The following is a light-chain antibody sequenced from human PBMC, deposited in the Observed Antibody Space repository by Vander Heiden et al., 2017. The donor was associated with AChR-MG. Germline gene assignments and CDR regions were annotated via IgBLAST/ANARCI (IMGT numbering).Light chain of an antibody. CDR3: QAWDSSMV. CDR2: QDS. Sequence: SYELTQPPSVSVSPGQTASITCSGDKLGDKYACWHQQKPGQSLVLVIYQDSKRPSGIPERFSGSNSGNTATLTISGTQAMDEADYYCQAWDSSMVFGGGTKLTVL. V-gene: IGLV3-1*01. J-gene: IGLJ2*01. CDR1: KLGDKY.